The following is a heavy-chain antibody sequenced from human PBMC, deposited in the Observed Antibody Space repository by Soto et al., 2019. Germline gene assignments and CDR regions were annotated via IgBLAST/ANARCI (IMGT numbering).Heavy chain of an antibody. CDR1: GLTFNTSG. J-gene: IGHJ6*02. V-gene: IGHV3-30*03. CDR3: ARGHHSMDV. Sequence: GGSLRLSCEVSGLTFNTSGMHWVRQAPGKGLEWLAVISYDGATQYYGDTVKGRFTISRDNSKNSVFLQMNNLRAEDTAVYYCARGHHSMDVWGQGTTVTVSS. CDR2: ISYDGATQ.